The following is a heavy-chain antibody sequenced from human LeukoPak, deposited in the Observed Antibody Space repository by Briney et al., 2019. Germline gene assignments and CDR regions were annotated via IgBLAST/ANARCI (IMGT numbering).Heavy chain of an antibody. CDR1: GFTFSSNW. J-gene: IGHJ6*04. CDR2: INSDGSST. Sequence: PGGSLRLSCAASGFTFSSNWMHWVRQAPGKGLVWVSRINSDGSSTRYADSVKGRFTISRDNAKNSLYLQMNSLRAEDTAVYYCAELGITMIGGVWGKGTTVTISS. V-gene: IGHV3-74*01. CDR3: AELGITMIGGV. D-gene: IGHD3-10*02.